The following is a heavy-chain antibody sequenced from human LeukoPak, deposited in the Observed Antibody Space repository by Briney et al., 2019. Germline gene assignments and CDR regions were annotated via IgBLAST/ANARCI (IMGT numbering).Heavy chain of an antibody. Sequence: GGSLRLSCAASGFIFPNYVMSWVRQAPGKGLEWVSTISETGRSTYYADSVKGQFTISRDNSKNTLYLQMNSLRAEDTAVYYCAKDRGYSYGISEYWGQGTLVTVSS. CDR2: ISETGRST. J-gene: IGHJ4*02. CDR3: AKDRGYSYGISEY. D-gene: IGHD5-18*01. CDR1: GFIFPNYV. V-gene: IGHV3-23*01.